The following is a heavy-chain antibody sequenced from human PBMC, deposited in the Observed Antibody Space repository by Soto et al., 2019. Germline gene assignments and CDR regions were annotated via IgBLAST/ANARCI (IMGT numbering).Heavy chain of an antibody. Sequence: HPGGSLRLSCAASGFTFSSYEMNWVRRAPGKGLEWVSYISSSGSTIYYADSVKGRFTISRDNAKNSLYLQMNSLRAEDTAVYYCARTPSLRFYPVYYYYYGMDVWGQGTTVTVSS. CDR2: ISSSGSTI. D-gene: IGHD3-3*01. J-gene: IGHJ6*02. CDR3: ARTPSLRFYPVYYYYYGMDV. CDR1: GFTFSSYE. V-gene: IGHV3-48*03.